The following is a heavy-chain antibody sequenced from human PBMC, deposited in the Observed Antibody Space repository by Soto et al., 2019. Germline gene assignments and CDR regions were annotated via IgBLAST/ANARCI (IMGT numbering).Heavy chain of an antibody. J-gene: IGHJ5*02. CDR1: GFTFSSYG. CDR2: IWYDGSNK. CDR3: TITMIVVVIYWFDP. Sequence: QVQLVESGGGVVQPGRSLRLSCAASGFTFSSYGMHWVRQAPGKGLEWVAVIWYDGSNKYYADSVKGRFTISRDNSKNTLYLQMNSLRADDTAVYYCTITMIVVVIYWFDPWGQGTLVTVSS. V-gene: IGHV3-33*01. D-gene: IGHD3-22*01.